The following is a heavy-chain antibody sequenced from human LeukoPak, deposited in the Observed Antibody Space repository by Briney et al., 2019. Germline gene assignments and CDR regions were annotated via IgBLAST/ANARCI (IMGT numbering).Heavy chain of an antibody. CDR1: GFTFSSYA. V-gene: IGHV3-23*01. CDR2: ISGSGGST. CDR3: ASTVSSTSFHDAFDI. Sequence: GGSLRLSCAASGFTFSSYAMSWVRQAPGKGLEWVSAISGSGGSTYYADSVKGRFTISRHNSKNTLYLQMNSLRAEDTAVYYCASTVSSTSFHDAFDIWGQGTMVTVSS. J-gene: IGHJ3*02. D-gene: IGHD2-2*01.